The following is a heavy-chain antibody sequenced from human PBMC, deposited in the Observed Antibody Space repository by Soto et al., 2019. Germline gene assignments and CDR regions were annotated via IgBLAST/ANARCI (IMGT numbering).Heavy chain of an antibody. J-gene: IGHJ4*02. Sequence: GGSLRLSCAASGFTFSRDGMSWVRQAPGKGLGWVSLITDNGGSTYYADSVKGRFTISRDNTKNTLFLQMNSLRAEDTAVYYCAKERATTTAFDYWGQGALVTVSS. D-gene: IGHD4-17*01. V-gene: IGHV3-23*01. CDR2: ITDNGGST. CDR1: GFTFSRDG. CDR3: AKERATTTAFDY.